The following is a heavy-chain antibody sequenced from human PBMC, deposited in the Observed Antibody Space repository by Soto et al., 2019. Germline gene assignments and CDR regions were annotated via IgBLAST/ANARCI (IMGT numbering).Heavy chain of an antibody. CDR1: GFSLSNARMG. CDR3: AHRQGSGCSSTSCYGTRLAQNWFDP. CDR2: IFSNDEK. V-gene: IGHV2-26*01. Sequence: SGPTLVNPTETLTLTCTVSGFSLSNARMGVSWIRQPPGKALEWLAHIFSNDEKSYSTSLKSRLTITKDTSKNQVVLTMTNMDPVDTATYYCAHRQGSGCSSTSCYGTRLAQNWFDPWGQGTLVTVSS. D-gene: IGHD2-2*01. J-gene: IGHJ5*02.